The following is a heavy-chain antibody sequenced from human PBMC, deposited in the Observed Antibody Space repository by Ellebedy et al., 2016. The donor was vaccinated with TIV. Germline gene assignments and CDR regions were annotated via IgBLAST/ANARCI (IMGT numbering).Heavy chain of an antibody. V-gene: IGHV1-18*01. J-gene: IGHJ4*02. CDR1: GYTLMSYG. CDR2: VSPYDGNT. CDR3: ARGFRYGSGRWPLDH. D-gene: IGHD4-23*01. Sequence: AASVKVSCKASGYTLMSYGICWVRQAPGQGLEWMGWVSPYDGNTNYAQKFQGRVTMTIDTSTRTGYMELRSLRSDDPAVYYCARGFRYGSGRWPLDHWGQGTLVTVSS.